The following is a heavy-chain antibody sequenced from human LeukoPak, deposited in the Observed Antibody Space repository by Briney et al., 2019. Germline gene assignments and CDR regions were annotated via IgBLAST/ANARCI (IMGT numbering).Heavy chain of an antibody. CDR1: GFTGNSNY. CDR3: ARGGRNSGSHYFESYFDL. D-gene: IGHD3-10*01. Sequence: TGGSLRLSCAASGFTGNSNYMNWVRQAPGKGLEWVSVIYSGGDTYYADSVKDRFTISRDSSKSAQFLQMNSLGADDTAVYYCARGGRNSGSHYFESYFDLWGQGTLVTVSS. CDR2: IYSGGDT. V-gene: IGHV3-66*01. J-gene: IGHJ4*02.